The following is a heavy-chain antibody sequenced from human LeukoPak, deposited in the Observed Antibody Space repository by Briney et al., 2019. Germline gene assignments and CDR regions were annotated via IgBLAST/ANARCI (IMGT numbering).Heavy chain of an antibody. V-gene: IGHV3-23*01. D-gene: IGHD6-19*01. CDR2: ISGSGGST. J-gene: IGHJ4*02. CDR3: AYSSGWYLGSMGY. CDR1: GFTFSSYA. Sequence: PGGSLRLSCAASGFTFSSYAMSWVRQAPGKGLEWVSAISGSGGSTYYADSVKGRFTISRDNSKNTLYLQMNSLRAEDTAVYYCAYSSGWYLGSMGYWGQGTLVTVSS.